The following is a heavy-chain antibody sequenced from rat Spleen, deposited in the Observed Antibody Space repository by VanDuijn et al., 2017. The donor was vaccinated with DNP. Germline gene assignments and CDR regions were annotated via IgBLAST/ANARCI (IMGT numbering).Heavy chain of an antibody. CDR1: GFTFSNYW. CDR3: ATHTAGSPLFDD. V-gene: IGHV5-25*01. Sequence: EVQLVESGGGLVQPGRSLKLSCAASGFTFSNYWMTWIRQAPGKGLEWVASISTGGGNTYYRDSVKGRFTISRDNAESTLYLQMDSLRSEDTATYYCATHTAGSPLFDDWGQGVMVTVSS. J-gene: IGHJ2*01. D-gene: IGHD1-4*01. CDR2: ISTGGGNT.